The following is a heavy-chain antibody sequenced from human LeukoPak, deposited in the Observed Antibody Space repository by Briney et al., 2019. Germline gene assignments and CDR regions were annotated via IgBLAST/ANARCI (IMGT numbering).Heavy chain of an antibody. V-gene: IGHV4-61*02. CDR2: IYTSGST. CDR1: GGSISSGSYY. CDR3: ARDRYCSSTSCYTHGYYYYYMDV. D-gene: IGHD2-2*02. J-gene: IGHJ6*03. Sequence: SETLSLTCTVSGGSISSGSYYWSWIRQPAGKGLEWIGRIYTSGSTNYNPSLKSRVTISVDTSKNQFSLKLSSVTAADTAVYYCARDRYCSSTSCYTHGYYYYYMDVWGKGTTVTVSS.